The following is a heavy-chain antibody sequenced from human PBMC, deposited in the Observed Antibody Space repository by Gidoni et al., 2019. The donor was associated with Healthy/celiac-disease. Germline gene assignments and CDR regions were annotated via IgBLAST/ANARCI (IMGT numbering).Heavy chain of an antibody. Sequence: EVQLLESGGGLVQPGGSLRLSCAASGFTFSSYAMSWVRQAPGKGLEWVSAISGSGGSTYYADSVKGRFTIARDNSKNTLYLQMNSLRAEDTAVYYCAKDNWSTNTPYSGWGQGTLVTVSS. CDR1: GFTFSSYA. V-gene: IGHV3-23*01. D-gene: IGHD1-26*01. CDR2: ISGSGGST. CDR3: AKDNWSTNTPYSG. J-gene: IGHJ4*02.